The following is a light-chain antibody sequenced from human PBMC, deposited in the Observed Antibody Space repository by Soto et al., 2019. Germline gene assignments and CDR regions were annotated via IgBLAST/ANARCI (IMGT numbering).Light chain of an antibody. J-gene: IGKJ2*01. Sequence: EIVLTQSPGTLSLSPGERATLSCRASQRVSSSYLAWYQQKPGQAPRLLIYGASTRATGLPERFSGSGSGTDFTLTISSLEPEDYVVYYCQRYGSSPPFTFGEGTKVEI. V-gene: IGKV3-20*01. CDR2: GAS. CDR3: QRYGSSPPFT. CDR1: QRVSSSY.